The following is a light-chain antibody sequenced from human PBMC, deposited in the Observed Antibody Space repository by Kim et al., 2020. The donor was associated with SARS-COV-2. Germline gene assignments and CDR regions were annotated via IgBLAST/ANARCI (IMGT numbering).Light chain of an antibody. J-gene: IGKJ2*01. V-gene: IGKV3-20*01. CDR1: QSVSSSY. Sequence: EIVLTQSPGTLSLSPGERATLSCRASQSVSSSYLAWYQQKPGQALRLLVYGASSRATGIPDRFSGSGSGTDFTLTISRLEPEDFAVYYCQQYGSSPPYTFGPGTKLEI. CDR2: GAS. CDR3: QQYGSSPPYT.